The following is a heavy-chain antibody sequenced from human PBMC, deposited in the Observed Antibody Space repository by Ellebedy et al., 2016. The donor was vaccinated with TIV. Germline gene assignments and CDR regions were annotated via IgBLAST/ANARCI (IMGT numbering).Heavy chain of an antibody. Sequence: GGSLRLSCAASGFIVSSYYMIWVRQAPGKGLEWVSVIYDGGRTSYADSVTGRFPISRDSSKNTLYLQMNSLRADDSALYFCAVSLITPGAFDYWGQGMLVTVSS. CDR2: IYDGGRT. V-gene: IGHV3-53*01. CDR1: GFIVSSYY. D-gene: IGHD1-14*01. J-gene: IGHJ4*02. CDR3: AVSLITPGAFDY.